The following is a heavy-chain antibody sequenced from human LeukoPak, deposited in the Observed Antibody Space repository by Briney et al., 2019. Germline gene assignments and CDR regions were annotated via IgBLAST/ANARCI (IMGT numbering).Heavy chain of an antibody. Sequence: PGGSLRLSCAASGFTFSSYAMHWVRQAPGKGLEWVAVISYDGSNKYYADSVKGRFTIFRDNSKNTLYLQMNSLRAEDTAVYYCARVHSGYVWYFDYWGQGTLVTVSS. CDR1: GFTFSSYA. J-gene: IGHJ4*02. CDR3: ARVHSGYVWYFDY. V-gene: IGHV3-30-3*01. D-gene: IGHD5-12*01. CDR2: ISYDGSNK.